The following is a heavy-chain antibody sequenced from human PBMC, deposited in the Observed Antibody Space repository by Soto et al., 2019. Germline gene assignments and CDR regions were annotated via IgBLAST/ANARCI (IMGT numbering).Heavy chain of an antibody. CDR2: IYYSGST. D-gene: IGHD5-12*01. Sequence: PSETLSLTCTVSGDSIRSYYWTWIRQPPGKGLELIGYIYYSGSTRYNPSLKSRVTISVDMSKNQFSLKLSSVIAADTAVYYCARAYGGFDNGLDVWRQRTAVTVSS. J-gene: IGHJ6*02. CDR3: ARAYGGFDNGLDV. V-gene: IGHV4-59*01. CDR1: GDSIRSYY.